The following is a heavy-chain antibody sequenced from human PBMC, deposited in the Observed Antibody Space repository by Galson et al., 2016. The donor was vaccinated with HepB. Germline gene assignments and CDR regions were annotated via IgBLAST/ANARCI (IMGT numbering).Heavy chain of an antibody. Sequence: CAISGDSVSSDSAAWDWIRQSPSRGLEWLGRTYYRSKWDNEYAVSVRSRMTINPETSKNQFSLQLNSVTPEDTAVYYCAREYYGMDVWGQGTTVTASS. CDR3: AREYYGMDV. J-gene: IGHJ6*02. V-gene: IGHV6-1*01. CDR2: TYYRSKWDN. CDR1: GDSVSSDSAA.